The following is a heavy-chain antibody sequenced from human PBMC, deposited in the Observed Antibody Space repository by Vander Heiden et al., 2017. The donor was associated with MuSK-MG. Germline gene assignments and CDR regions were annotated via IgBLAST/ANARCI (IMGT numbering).Heavy chain of an antibody. CDR1: GFTVSKYW. D-gene: IGHD2-8*02. CDR2: RKQDVTKK. J-gene: IGHJ3*01. CDR3: AREGTGGFEL. V-gene: IGHV3-7*01. Sequence: EVQLVVSGGGLVQPGCSLSLSCVGSGFTVSKYWMSWGRQTPGKGLEWVANRKQDVTKKSYADSVKGRFTISRDNAKNSVYLQMNSLRVEDTALYYCAREGTGGFELWGQGTMVTVSS.